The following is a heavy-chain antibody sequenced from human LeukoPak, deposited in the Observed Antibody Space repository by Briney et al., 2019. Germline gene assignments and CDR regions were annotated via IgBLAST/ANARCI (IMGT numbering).Heavy chain of an antibody. CDR3: ARATMVRGVIIGYYGMDV. Sequence: ASVKVSCKASGYTFTSYGISWVRQAPGQGLEWMGWISAYNGNTNYARKLQGRVTMTTDTSTSTAYMELRSLRSDDTAVYYCARATMVRGVIIGYYGMDVWGQGTTVTVSS. V-gene: IGHV1-18*01. CDR1: GYTFTSYG. J-gene: IGHJ6*02. CDR2: ISAYNGNT. D-gene: IGHD3-10*01.